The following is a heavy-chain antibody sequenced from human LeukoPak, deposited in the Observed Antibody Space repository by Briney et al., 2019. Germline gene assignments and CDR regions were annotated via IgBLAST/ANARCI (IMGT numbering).Heavy chain of an antibody. CDR1: GYTFTSYG. CDR2: ISVYTGKT. J-gene: IGHJ4*02. V-gene: IGHV1-18*01. CDR3: AKDRGWQYADYETVAVEH. D-gene: IGHD4-17*01. Sequence: ASVKVSCKASGYTFTSYGISWVRQAPGQGLEWMGWISVYTGKTYHAQKFQARVTMTTDTSTSTAYMELRSLRSDDTAVYYCAKDRGWQYADYETVAVEHWGQGTLVTVSS.